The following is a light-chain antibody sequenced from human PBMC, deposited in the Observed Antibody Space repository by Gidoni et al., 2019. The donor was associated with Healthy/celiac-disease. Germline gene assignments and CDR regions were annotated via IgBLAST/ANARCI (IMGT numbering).Light chain of an antibody. Sequence: IVLTQSPATLSLSPGERATLTCSASQSVSSNFDCYKQTPGQAPRLLIYDASNRATGIPARFSGSGSGTDFTLTISSLEPEDFAVYYCQQRSNWPPVAFGPGTKVDIK. J-gene: IGKJ3*01. CDR3: QQRSNWPPVA. CDR2: DAS. CDR1: QSVSSN. V-gene: IGKV3-11*01.